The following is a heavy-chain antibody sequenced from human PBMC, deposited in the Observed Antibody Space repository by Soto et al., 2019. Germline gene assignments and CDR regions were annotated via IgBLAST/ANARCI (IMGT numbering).Heavy chain of an antibody. CDR3: AKVRPRGTSGYVFDY. V-gene: IGHV3-23*01. CDR1: GFTFSTYA. Sequence: EVQLLESGGKLVQPGGSLTLSCAASGFTFSTYAMAWVRQAPGRGVEWVSGVSASGLNTDYADPVKGLFYISRDNSKNTVSRHTTSLRAEDTALYYWAKVRPRGTSGYVFDYWGQGTPVTVSS. CDR2: VSASGLNT. J-gene: IGHJ4*02. D-gene: IGHD5-18*01.